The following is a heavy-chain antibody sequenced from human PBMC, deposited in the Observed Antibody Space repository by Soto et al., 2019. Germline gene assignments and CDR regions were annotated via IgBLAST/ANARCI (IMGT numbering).Heavy chain of an antibody. D-gene: IGHD2-2*01. Sequence: PGGSLRLSCAASGFTFDDYAMHWVRQAPGKGLEWVSGISWNSGSIGYADSVKGRFTISRDNAKNSLYLQMNSLRAEDTALYYCAKGDFGTNHYYYYGMDVWGQGTTVTVSS. J-gene: IGHJ6*02. CDR1: GFTFDDYA. CDR3: AKGDFGTNHYYYYGMDV. V-gene: IGHV3-9*01. CDR2: ISWNSGSI.